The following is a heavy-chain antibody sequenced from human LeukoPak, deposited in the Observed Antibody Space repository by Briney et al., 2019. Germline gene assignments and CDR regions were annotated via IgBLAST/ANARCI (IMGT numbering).Heavy chain of an antibody. V-gene: IGHV3-74*01. CDR3: AGIGYSSSSDY. CDR1: GFTFSSYW. Sequence: GGSLRLSCAASGFTFSSYWMHWVRQAPGKGLVWVSRINSDGSSTSYADSVKGRFTISRDNAKNTLYLQMNSLRAEDTAVYYCAGIGYSSSSDYWGQGTLVTVSS. CDR2: INSDGSST. D-gene: IGHD6-6*01. J-gene: IGHJ4*02.